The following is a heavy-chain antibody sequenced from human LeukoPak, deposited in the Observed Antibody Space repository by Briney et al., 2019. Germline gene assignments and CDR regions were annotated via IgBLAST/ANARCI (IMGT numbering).Heavy chain of an antibody. Sequence: SETLSLTCTVAGGSISSDTYFWGWIRRPPGKGLEWIGRIHYSGNTYYTPSLKSRVTIPVDTSKNQVSLKLTTVTAADTAVYYCARHGRWAPTNRKDGFDIWGQGTMVTVSS. V-gene: IGHV4-39*01. J-gene: IGHJ3*02. CDR3: ARHGRWAPTNRKDGFDI. CDR2: IHYSGNT. D-gene: IGHD5-24*01. CDR1: GGSISSDTYF.